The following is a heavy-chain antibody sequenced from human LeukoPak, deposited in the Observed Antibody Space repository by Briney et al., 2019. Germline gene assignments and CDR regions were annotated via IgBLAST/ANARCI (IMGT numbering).Heavy chain of an antibody. CDR3: ARGGYADSSGYYYEGNWFDP. CDR1: GYTLTSYG. J-gene: IGHJ5*02. CDR2: ISAYNGNT. D-gene: IGHD3-22*01. V-gene: IGHV1-18*01. Sequence: ASVKVSCKASGYTLTSYGISWVRQAPGQGLEWMGWISAYNGNTNYAQKLQGRVTMTTDTSTSTAYMELRSLRSDDTAVYYCARGGYADSSGYYYEGNWFDPWGQGTLVTVSS.